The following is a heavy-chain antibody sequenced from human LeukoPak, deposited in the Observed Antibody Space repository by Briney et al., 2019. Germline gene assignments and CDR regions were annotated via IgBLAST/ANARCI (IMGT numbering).Heavy chain of an antibody. V-gene: IGHV4-34*01. J-gene: IGHJ1*01. CDR1: GGSFSGYY. CDR3: ARSQFRTSNAGAWGFLP. Sequence: SETLSLTCAVYGGSFSGYYWSWIRQPPGKGLEWIGEINHSGSTNYNPSLKSRVTISVDTSKNQFSLKLSSVTAADTAVYYCARSQFRTSNAGAWGFLPWGQGTLVTVSS. D-gene: IGHD3-16*01. CDR2: INHSGST.